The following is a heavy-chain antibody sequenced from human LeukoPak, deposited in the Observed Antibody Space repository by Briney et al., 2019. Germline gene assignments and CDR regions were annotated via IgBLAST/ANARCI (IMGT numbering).Heavy chain of an antibody. V-gene: IGHV1-24*01. CDR3: ATAPRIAAATGGDY. J-gene: IGHJ4*02. CDR1: GYTLTELS. Sequence: GASVKVSCKVSGYTLTELSMHWVRQAPGKGLEWMGGFDPEDGETIYAQKFQGRVTMTEDTSTDTAYMELSSLRSEDTAVYYCATAPRIAAATGGDYWRQGTLVTVSS. D-gene: IGHD6-13*01. CDR2: FDPEDGET.